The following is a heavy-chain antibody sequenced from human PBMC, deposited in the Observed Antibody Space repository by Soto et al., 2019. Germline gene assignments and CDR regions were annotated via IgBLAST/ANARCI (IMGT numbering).Heavy chain of an antibody. D-gene: IGHD4-17*01. V-gene: IGHV4-59*01. CDR1: GGSISSYY. Sequence: SETLSLTCTVSGGSISSYYWSWIRQPPGKGLEWIGYIYYSGSTNYNPSLKSRVTISVDTSKNQFSLKLSSVTAADTAVYYCARVGVDYGDYPNWFDPWGQRTLVTVSS. CDR2: IYYSGST. J-gene: IGHJ5*02. CDR3: ARVGVDYGDYPNWFDP.